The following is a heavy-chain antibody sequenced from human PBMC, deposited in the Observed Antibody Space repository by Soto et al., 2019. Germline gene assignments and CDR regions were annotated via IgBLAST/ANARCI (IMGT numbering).Heavy chain of an antibody. J-gene: IGHJ4*02. CDR3: ANGAGFDY. Sequence: VQLVESGGGVVQPGRSLRLSCAASGFTFSSYGMHWVRQAPGKGLEWVAVISYDGSNKYYADSVKGRFTISRDNSKNTLYLQMNSLRAEDTAVYYCANGAGFDYWGQGTLVTVSS. V-gene: IGHV3-30*18. D-gene: IGHD1-26*01. CDR2: ISYDGSNK. CDR1: GFTFSSYG.